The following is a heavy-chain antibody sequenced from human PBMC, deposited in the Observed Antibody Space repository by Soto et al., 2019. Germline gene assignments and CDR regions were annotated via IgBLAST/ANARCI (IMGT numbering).Heavy chain of an antibody. V-gene: IGHV1-18*01. J-gene: IGHJ3*02. D-gene: IGHD1-26*01. Sequence: ASVKVSFKASGYTFTSSAISWVRQAPGQGLEWMGWISPYNGNTHFAQKFQGRVTMATDTSTSTAYMELRSLISDDTAVYYCARDPQFSGSLSGGGDAFDIWGQGTMVNV. CDR3: ARDPQFSGSLSGGGDAFDI. CDR2: ISPYNGNT. CDR1: GYTFTSSA.